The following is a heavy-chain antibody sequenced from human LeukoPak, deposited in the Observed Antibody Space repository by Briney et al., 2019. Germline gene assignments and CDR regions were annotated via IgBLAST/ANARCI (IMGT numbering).Heavy chain of an antibody. Sequence: ASVKVSCKASGYTFTSYDINWVRQATGQGLEWMGWMNPNSGNTGYAQKFQGRVTITRNTSISKAYMELSSLRSEDTAVYYCARGLFGDRYSSSWYRYWGQGTLVTVSS. CDR2: MNPNSGNT. CDR3: ARGLFGDRYSSSWYRY. J-gene: IGHJ4*02. CDR1: GYTFTSYD. D-gene: IGHD6-13*01. V-gene: IGHV1-8*03.